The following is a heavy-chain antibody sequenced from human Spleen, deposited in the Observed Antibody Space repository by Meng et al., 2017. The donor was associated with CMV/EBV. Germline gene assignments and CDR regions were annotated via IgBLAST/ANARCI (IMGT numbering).Heavy chain of an antibody. Sequence: GESLKISCAASGFTFSDYYMSWIRQAPGKGLEWASYISSSGSTIYYADSVKGRFTISRDNAKNSLYLQMNSLRAEDTAVYYCARDQGNSVVVPAAVDYWGQGTLVTVSS. CDR3: ARDQGNSVVVPAAVDY. V-gene: IGHV3-11*01. CDR2: ISSSGSTI. D-gene: IGHD2-2*01. CDR1: GFTFSDYY. J-gene: IGHJ4*02.